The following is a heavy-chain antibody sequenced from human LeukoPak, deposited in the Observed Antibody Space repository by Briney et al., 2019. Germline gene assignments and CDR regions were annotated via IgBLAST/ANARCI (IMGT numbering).Heavy chain of an antibody. Sequence: PSETLSLTCGVYGGSFSGYYWSWIRQPPGKGLEWIGEINDSGSTNYNPPLKSRATISADTSKNQFSLNLSSVTAADTAVYYCARHMLGGKRSFDSWGQGTLVTVSS. CDR2: INDSGST. V-gene: IGHV4-34*01. J-gene: IGHJ4*02. D-gene: IGHD4-23*01. CDR3: ARHMLGGKRSFDS. CDR1: GGSFSGYY.